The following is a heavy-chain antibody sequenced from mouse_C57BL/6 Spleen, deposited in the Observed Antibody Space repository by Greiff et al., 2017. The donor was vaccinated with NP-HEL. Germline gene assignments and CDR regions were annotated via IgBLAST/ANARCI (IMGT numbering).Heavy chain of an antibody. J-gene: IGHJ4*01. CDR2: IDPEDGDT. D-gene: IGHD2-3*01. Sequence: EVQLQQSGAELVRPGASVKLSCTASGFNIKDYYMHWVKQRPEQGLEWIGRIDPEDGDTEYAPKFQGKATMTADTSSNTTYRQLSLLTSEDTAVYYCTADGYYYSMDYWGQGTSVTVSS. V-gene: IGHV14-1*01. CDR1: GFNIKDYY. CDR3: TADGYYYSMDY.